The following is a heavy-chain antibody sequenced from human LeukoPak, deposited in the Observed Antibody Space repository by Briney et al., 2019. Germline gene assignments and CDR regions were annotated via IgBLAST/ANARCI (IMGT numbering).Heavy chain of an antibody. CDR2: IIPILGIA. CDR3: ARDVDTPWAFDY. CDR1: GGTFSSYA. V-gene: IGHV1-69*04. D-gene: IGHD5-18*01. J-gene: IGHJ4*02. Sequence: SVKVSCKASGGTFSSYAISWVRQAPGQGLEWMGRIIPILGIANYAQKFQGRVTITADESTSTAYMELSSLRSEDTAVYYCARDVDTPWAFDYWGQGTLVTVSS.